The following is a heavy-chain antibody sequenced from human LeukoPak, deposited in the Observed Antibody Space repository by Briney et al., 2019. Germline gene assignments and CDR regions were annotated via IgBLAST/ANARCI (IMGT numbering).Heavy chain of an antibody. V-gene: IGHV3-21*01. CDR1: GFTFSSYS. D-gene: IGHD3-22*01. Sequence: PGGSLRLSCAAFGFTFSSYSMNWVRQAPGKGLEWVSSISSSSSYIYYADSVKGRFTISRDNAKNSLYLQMNSLRAEDTAVYYCAREVHYYDSSGRYYYGMDVWGQGTTVTVSS. CDR2: ISSSSSYI. CDR3: AREVHYYDSSGRYYYGMDV. J-gene: IGHJ6*02.